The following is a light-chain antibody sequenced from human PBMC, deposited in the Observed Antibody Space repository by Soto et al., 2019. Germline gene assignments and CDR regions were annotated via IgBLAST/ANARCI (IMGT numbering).Light chain of an antibody. J-gene: IGLJ3*02. V-gene: IGLV1-40*01. CDR2: GNS. CDR3: QSYDSSLSGWV. Sequence: QSVLTQPPSXXXXXXXXXTISCTGSSSNIGAGYDVHWYQQLPGTAPKLLMYGNSNRPSGVPDRFSGSKSGTSASLAITGLQAEDGADYYCQSYDSSLSGWVFGGGTKLTVL. CDR1: SSNIGAGYD.